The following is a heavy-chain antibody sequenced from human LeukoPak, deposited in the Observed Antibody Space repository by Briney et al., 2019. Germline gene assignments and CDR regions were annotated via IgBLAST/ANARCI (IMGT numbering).Heavy chain of an antibody. CDR1: GFTFNSYG. CDR2: IRHDGTNK. D-gene: IGHD3-22*01. J-gene: IGHJ4*02. V-gene: IGHV3-30*02. Sequence: GGSLRLSCAASGFTFNSYGMHWVRRAPGKGLEWVAFIRHDGTNKYYADSVKGRFTISRDNSKNTMFLQMSSLRVEDTAVYYCGRDVSDTVVVITHNFDFWGQGALVTVSS. CDR3: GRDVSDTVVVITHNFDF.